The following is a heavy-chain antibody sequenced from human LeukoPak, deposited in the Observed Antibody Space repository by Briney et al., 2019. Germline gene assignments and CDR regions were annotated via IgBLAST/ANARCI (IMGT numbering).Heavy chain of an antibody. CDR1: VYTFTGYY. V-gene: IGHV1-2*02. Sequence: ASVKVICRSSVYTFTGYYMHCVRHAPRQGREWMGWINPNSGGKNYAQRFQGRVTMTRDTSISTAYMELSRLRSDDTAVYYCARDRPLIVVVSAMDVWGKGTTVTVSS. J-gene: IGHJ6*03. CDR3: ARDRPLIVVVSAMDV. D-gene: IGHD2-2*01. CDR2: INPNSGGK.